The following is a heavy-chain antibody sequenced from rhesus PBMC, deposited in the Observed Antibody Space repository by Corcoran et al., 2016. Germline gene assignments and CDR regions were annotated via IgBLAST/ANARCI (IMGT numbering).Heavy chain of an antibody. J-gene: IGHJ3*01. D-gene: IGHD4-35*01. CDR3: ASAPWGLDYGTY. Sequence: DVQLVESGGGLVKPEGSLRLPCVASGFLFSSYEMHWVRQATGTGMEWVSVISESGGPTYSADSVKGRFTISRDNSKNMLYLQMNNLKLEDTAVYYCASAPWGLDYGTYWGQGLRVTVSS. CDR1: GFLFSSYE. CDR2: ISESGGPT. V-gene: IGHV3-100*02.